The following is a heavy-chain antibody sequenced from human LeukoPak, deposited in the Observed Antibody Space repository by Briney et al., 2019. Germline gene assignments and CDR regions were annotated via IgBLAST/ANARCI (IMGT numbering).Heavy chain of an antibody. J-gene: IGHJ6*02. D-gene: IGHD3-22*01. CDR3: ARRLPGYYYYMDV. CDR1: GGSISSSNW. CDR2: IYYSGST. V-gene: IGHV4-4*02. Sequence: PSGTLSLTCAVSGGSISSSNWWSWVRQPPGKGLEWIGHIYYSGSTSYNPSLKSRVTILVDTSKKQFSLRLSSVTAADTAVYYCARRLPGYYYYMDVWGQGTTVTVSS.